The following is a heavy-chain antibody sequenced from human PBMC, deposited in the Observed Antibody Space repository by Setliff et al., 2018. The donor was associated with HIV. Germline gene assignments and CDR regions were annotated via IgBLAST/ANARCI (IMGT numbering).Heavy chain of an antibody. J-gene: IGHJ4*02. CDR2: INHSGST. CDR3: ASRVPAARHFDY. CDR1: RGSISSGYF. V-gene: IGHV4-34*01. Sequence: PSETLSLTCTVSRGSISSGYFWSWIRQPPGKGLEWIGEINHSGSTNYNPSLKSRVTISVDTSKNQFSLKLTAVTAADTAVYYCASRVPAARHFDYWGQGTLVTVSS. D-gene: IGHD2-2*01.